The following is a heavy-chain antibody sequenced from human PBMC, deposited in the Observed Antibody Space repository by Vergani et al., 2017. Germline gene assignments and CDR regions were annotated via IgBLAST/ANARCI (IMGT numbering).Heavy chain of an antibody. D-gene: IGHD1-26*01. J-gene: IGHJ6*02. Sequence: QVQRVQSGAEVKKPGSSVKVSCKASGGTFSSYAISWVRQAPGQGLEWMGGILPLFGTANYAQKFQGRVTITADESTSTASMELSSRRSEDTAVYYCARDQRSRNSSKWELLRVNYYYGMDVWGQGTTVTGSS. CDR2: ILPLFGTA. CDR1: GGTFSSYA. CDR3: ARDQRSRNSSKWELLRVNYYYGMDV. V-gene: IGHV1-69*01.